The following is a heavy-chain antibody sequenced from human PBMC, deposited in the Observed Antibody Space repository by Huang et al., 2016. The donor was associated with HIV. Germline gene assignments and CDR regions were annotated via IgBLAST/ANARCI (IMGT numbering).Heavy chain of an antibody. CDR3: ARDRFGWIQPTEPFYI. J-gene: IGHJ3*02. V-gene: IGHV3-48*01. Sequence: EEQLVESGGGLVKPGGSLRLSCAVSGFSLRRYSMHWVRQAPGKGREWVSYISSSSSTMHYADSVKGRFTISRDNAKNLLYLQMHSLRAEDTAIYYCARDRFGWIQPTEPFYIWGQGTLVSVSS. CDR2: ISSSSSTM. D-gene: IGHD5-18*01. CDR1: GFSLRRYS.